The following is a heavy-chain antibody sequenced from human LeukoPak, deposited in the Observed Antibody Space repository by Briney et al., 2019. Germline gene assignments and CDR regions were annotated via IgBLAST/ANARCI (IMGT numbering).Heavy chain of an antibody. CDR2: VSNDETNK. Sequence: GKSLRLSCAASGFTFTRYDMHWVRQAPGKGLEWVAVVSNDETNKDYGNSVKGRFTIARDNSKNTLYLQMNSLRVEDTAVYYCAKERASMGADAFDIWGQGTMVTVSS. V-gene: IGHV3-30*04. J-gene: IGHJ3*02. CDR1: GFTFTRYD. D-gene: IGHD1-26*01. CDR3: AKERASMGADAFDI.